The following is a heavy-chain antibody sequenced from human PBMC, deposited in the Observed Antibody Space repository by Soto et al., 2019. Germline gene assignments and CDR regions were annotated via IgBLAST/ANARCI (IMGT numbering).Heavy chain of an antibody. CDR2: FDPEDGET. V-gene: IGHV1-24*01. CDR3: ATDTFEQQLGNGMDV. J-gene: IGHJ6*02. CDR1: GYTPTELS. D-gene: IGHD6-13*01. Sequence: GASVKASSKVSGYTPTELSMHWVRQSPAKGLGWRGGFDPEDGETIYAQKFQGRVTMSEGTSTDTGYMELSSLRSEDTAVYYCATDTFEQQLGNGMDVWGQGTTGTVSS.